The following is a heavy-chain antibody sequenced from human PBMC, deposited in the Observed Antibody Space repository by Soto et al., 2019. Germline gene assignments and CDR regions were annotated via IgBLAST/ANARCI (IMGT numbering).Heavy chain of an antibody. CDR3: ASSYCSGGSCYHYYGMDV. CDR1: GYTFTSYA. V-gene: IGHV1-3*05. D-gene: IGHD2-15*01. CDR2: INAGNGNT. Sequence: QVQLVQSGAEEKKPGASVKVSCKASGYTFTSYAMHWVRQAPGQRLEWMGWINAGNGNTKYSQKFQGRVTITRDTSASTAYMELSSLRSEDTAVYYCASSYCSGGSCYHYYGMDVWGQGTTVTVSS. J-gene: IGHJ6*02.